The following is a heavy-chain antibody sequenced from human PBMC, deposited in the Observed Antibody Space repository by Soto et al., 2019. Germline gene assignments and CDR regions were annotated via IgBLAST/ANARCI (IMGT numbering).Heavy chain of an antibody. D-gene: IGHD1-1*01. CDR1: GFTVSSNY. CDR3: ARGQTTAGMDV. J-gene: IGHJ6*02. V-gene: IGHV3-53*01. CDR2: IYSGGST. Sequence: GGSLRLSCAASGFTVSSNYMSWVRPAPGKGLEWVSVIYSGGSTYYADSVKGRFTISRDNSKNTLYLQMNSLRAEDTAVYYCARGQTTAGMDVWGQGTTVTVSS.